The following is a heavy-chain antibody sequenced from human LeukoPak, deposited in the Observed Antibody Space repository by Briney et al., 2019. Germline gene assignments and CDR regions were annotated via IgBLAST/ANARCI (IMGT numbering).Heavy chain of an antibody. CDR1: GGSFSGYY. V-gene: IGHV4-34*01. Sequence: SETLSLTCGVYGGSFSGYYWNWIRQLPGKGLEWIGEINHSGSTKYNPSLKSRVTISVDTSKNQFSLKLNSVTAADTAVYYCARNYYDSGGYYAFDYWGQGTLVTVSS. J-gene: IGHJ4*02. CDR3: ARNYYDSGGYYAFDY. D-gene: IGHD3-22*01. CDR2: INHSGST.